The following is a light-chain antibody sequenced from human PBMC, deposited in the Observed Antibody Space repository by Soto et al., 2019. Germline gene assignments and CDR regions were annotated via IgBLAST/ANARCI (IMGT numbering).Light chain of an antibody. CDR3: QKYGTFWT. Sequence: EIVMTQSPGTLSFSPGERSTLSFSSSQNVTSNLLVWYQQHPGQAPRLLIYGASSRATGIPDRFSGSGSGTDFTLTIRRLEPDDFAVYYCQKYGTFWTFGQGTKVDI. V-gene: IGKV3-20*01. CDR1: QNVTSNL. CDR2: GAS. J-gene: IGKJ1*01.